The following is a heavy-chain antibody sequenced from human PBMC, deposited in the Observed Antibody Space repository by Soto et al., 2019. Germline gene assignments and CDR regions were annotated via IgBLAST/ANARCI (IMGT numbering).Heavy chain of an antibody. J-gene: IGHJ6*02. CDR1: GFTFSSYS. D-gene: IGHD2-2*01. V-gene: IGHV3-21*01. CDR2: ISSSSSYI. Sequence: GGSLRLSCAASGFTFSSYSMNWVRQAPGKGLELVSSISSSSSYIYYADSVKGRFTISRDNAKNSLYLQMNSLRAEDTAVYYCARDKVVPAAYYGMDVWGQGTTVTVSS. CDR3: ARDKVVPAAYYGMDV.